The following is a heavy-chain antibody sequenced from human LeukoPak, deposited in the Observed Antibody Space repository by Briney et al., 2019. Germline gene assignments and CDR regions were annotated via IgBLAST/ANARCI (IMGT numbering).Heavy chain of an antibody. V-gene: IGHV7-4-1*02. J-gene: IGHJ3*01. CDR2: INTDTGNP. D-gene: IGHD1-20*01. Sequence: ASVKVSCKASGYTFTDYPMNWVRQAPGQGLEWMGWINTDTGNPTYARGFTGHYVFSLDTSVSTAYLQIISLKAEDTAVYYCARAGLTGSKVAFDVWGKGPWSPSLQ. CDR1: GYTFTDYP. CDR3: ARAGLTGSKVAFDV.